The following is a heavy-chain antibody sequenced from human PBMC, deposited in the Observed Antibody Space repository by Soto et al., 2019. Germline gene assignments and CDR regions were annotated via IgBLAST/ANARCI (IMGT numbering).Heavy chain of an antibody. J-gene: IGHJ4*01. Sequence: SQTLSLTCAITGDSVSSNSAGWSWVRQSPSRGLEWLGRTYYRSKWYYEYAVSVRGRITINPDASKNQYSLQLSSVTPEDTAVYFCARGEQYSGRIFDYWGQGTLFTVSS. D-gene: IGHD1-26*01. V-gene: IGHV6-1*01. CDR3: ARGEQYSGRIFDY. CDR1: GDSVSSNSAG. CDR2: TYYRSKWYY.